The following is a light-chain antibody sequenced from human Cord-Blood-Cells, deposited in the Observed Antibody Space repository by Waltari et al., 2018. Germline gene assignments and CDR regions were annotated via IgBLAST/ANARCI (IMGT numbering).Light chain of an antibody. CDR2: DAS. V-gene: IGKV1-33*01. J-gene: IGKJ5*01. CDR3: QQYNNLPIT. CDR1: QDISNY. Sequence: DIQMTQSPSSLSASVGDRVTITCLASQDISNYLNCYQQKPGKAPKLLIYDASNVETVVPSMCSRSGSATDFTFTISSLQPEDIATYYCQQYNNLPITFGQGTRLEIK.